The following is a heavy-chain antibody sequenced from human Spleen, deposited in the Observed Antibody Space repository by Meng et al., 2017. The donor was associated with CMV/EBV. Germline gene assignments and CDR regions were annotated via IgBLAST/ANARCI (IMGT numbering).Heavy chain of an antibody. V-gene: IGHV3-21*01. D-gene: IGHD5-24*01. J-gene: IGHJ6*02. CDR3: ASGYSANYYYYGMDV. CDR1: GFIFSSYS. CDR2: ISGSSVYI. Sequence: GGSLRLSCAASGFIFSSYSINWVRQAPGKGLEWVSSISGSSVYIYYADSVKGRFTISRDNAKNSLYLQMNSLRAEDTAVYYCASGYSANYYYYGMDVWGQGTTVTVSS.